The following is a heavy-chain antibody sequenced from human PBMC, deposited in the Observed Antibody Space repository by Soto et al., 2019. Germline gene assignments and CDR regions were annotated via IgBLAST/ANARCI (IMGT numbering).Heavy chain of an antibody. D-gene: IGHD3-10*01. Sequence: GGSLRLSCAASGFTFSSYWMSWVRQAPGKGLEWVANIKQDGSEKYYVDSVKGRFTISRDNAKNSLYLQMNSLRAEDTAVYYCAREGTPYYGSGIGAFDIWGQGTMVTVS. J-gene: IGHJ3*02. V-gene: IGHV3-7*01. CDR3: AREGTPYYGSGIGAFDI. CDR2: IKQDGSEK. CDR1: GFTFSSYW.